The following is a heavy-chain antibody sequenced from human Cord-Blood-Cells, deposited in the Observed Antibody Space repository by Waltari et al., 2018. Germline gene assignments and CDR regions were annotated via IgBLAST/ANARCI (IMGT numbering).Heavy chain of an antibody. CDR2: IYYSGTT. V-gene: IGHV4-39*01. D-gene: IGHD3-10*01. CDR1: GGSISSSSYY. J-gene: IGHJ4*02. CDR3: ARGGSGGDYFDY. Sequence: QLQLQESGPGLVKPSETLSLTCTVSGGSISSSSYYWGWIRQPPGQGLEWIGGIYYSGTTYYNPSLKSRVTISVDTSKTQFSLKLSSVTAADTAVYYCARGGSGGDYFDYWGQGTLVTVSS.